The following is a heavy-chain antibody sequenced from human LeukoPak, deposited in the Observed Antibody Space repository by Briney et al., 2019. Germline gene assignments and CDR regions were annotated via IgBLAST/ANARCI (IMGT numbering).Heavy chain of an antibody. CDR3: ARDQIAAGTPTGP. CDR1: GFTFSSYA. V-gene: IGHV3-23*01. CDR2: ISGSGGST. Sequence: GGSLRLSCAASGFTFSSYAMSWVRQAPGKGLEWVSAISGSGGSTYYADSVKGRFTISRDNAKNSLYLQMNNLRAEDTAVYYCARDQIAAGTPTGPWGQGTLVTVSS. D-gene: IGHD6-13*01. J-gene: IGHJ5*02.